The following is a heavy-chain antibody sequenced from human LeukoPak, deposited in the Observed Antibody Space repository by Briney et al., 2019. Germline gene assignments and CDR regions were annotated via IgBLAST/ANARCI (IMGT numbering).Heavy chain of an antibody. CDR2: ISYDGSNK. Sequence: GGSLRLSCAASGFTFSSYGMHWVRQAPGKGLEWVAVISYDGSNKYYADSVKGRFTISRDNSKNTLYLQMNSLRAEDTAVYYCAKEGPRYCRGGSCYYLDYWGQGTLVTVSS. J-gene: IGHJ4*02. V-gene: IGHV3-30*18. D-gene: IGHD2-15*01. CDR1: GFTFSSYG. CDR3: AKEGPRYCRGGSCYYLDY.